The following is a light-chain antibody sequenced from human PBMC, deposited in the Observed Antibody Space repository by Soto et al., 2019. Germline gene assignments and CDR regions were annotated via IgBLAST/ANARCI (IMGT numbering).Light chain of an antibody. CDR2: NNN. CDR3: ASWDDSLNGVV. Sequence: QSVLTQPPSASGTPGQRVTISCSGSSSNIGSNFVYWYQHLPGTAPKLLMYNNNQRPSGVPDRFSGSKSGTSASLAISGLQSEDEADYYCASWDDSLNGVVFGGGTKLTVL. CDR1: SSNIGSNF. J-gene: IGLJ2*01. V-gene: IGLV1-44*01.